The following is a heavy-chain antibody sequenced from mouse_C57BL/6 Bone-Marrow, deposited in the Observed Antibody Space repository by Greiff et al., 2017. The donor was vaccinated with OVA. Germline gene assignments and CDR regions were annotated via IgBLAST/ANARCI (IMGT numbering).Heavy chain of an antibody. J-gene: IGHJ2*01. CDR2: IYPRSGNT. CDR1: GYTFTSYG. CDR3: ARKEDSSGYFDY. D-gene: IGHD3-2*02. Sequence: QVQLKESGAELARPGASVKLSCKASGYTFTSYGISWVKQRTGQGLEWIGEIYPRSGNTYYNEKFKGKATLTADKSSSTAYMELRSLTSEDSAVYFCARKEDSSGYFDYWGQGTTLTVSS. V-gene: IGHV1-81*01.